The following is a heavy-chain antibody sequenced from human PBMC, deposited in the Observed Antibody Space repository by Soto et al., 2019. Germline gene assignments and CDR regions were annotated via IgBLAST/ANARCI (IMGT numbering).Heavy chain of an antibody. CDR1: GYTFTSYG. CDR2: ISAYNGNT. Sequence: ASVKVSCKASGYTFTSYGISWVRQAPGQGLEWMGWISAYNGNTSYAQKLQGRVTMTTDTSTSTAYMELRSLRSDGTAVYYCARGYSSGWSLDWFDPWGQGTLVTVSS. CDR3: ARGYSSGWSLDWFDP. V-gene: IGHV1-18*04. D-gene: IGHD6-19*01. J-gene: IGHJ5*02.